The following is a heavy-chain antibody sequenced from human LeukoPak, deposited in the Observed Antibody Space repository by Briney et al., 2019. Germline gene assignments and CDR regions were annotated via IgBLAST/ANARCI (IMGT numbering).Heavy chain of an antibody. V-gene: IGHV4-38-2*02. CDR3: ARGISADY. J-gene: IGHJ4*02. CDR2: INHSGST. Sequence: PSETLSLTCTVSGYSISSGYYWSWIRQPPGKGLEWIGEINHSGSTNYNPSLKSRVTISVDTSKNQFSLKLSSVTAADTAVYYCARGISADYCGQGTLVTVSS. CDR1: GYSISSGYY.